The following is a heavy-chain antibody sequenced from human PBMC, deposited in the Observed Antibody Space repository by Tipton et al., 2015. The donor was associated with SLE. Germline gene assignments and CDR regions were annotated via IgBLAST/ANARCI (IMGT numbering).Heavy chain of an antibody. Sequence: TLSLTCTVSGGSITSYYWSWIRQPPGKGLEWIGYIYYSGSTNYNPSLKSRVTISVDTSKNQFSLKVSSVTAADTAVYYCARHGDTSGSYYYAFDMWGQGTKVTVSS. J-gene: IGHJ3*02. D-gene: IGHD1-26*01. CDR1: GGSITSYY. CDR2: IYYSGST. CDR3: ARHGDTSGSYYYAFDM. V-gene: IGHV4-59*08.